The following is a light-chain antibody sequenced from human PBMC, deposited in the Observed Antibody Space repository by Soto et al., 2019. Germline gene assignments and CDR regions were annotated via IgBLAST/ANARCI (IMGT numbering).Light chain of an antibody. CDR1: QSVSSN. CDR2: GAS. V-gene: IGKV3-15*01. Sequence: DIVMTQSPATLSMSPGERASLSCRASQSVSSNLAWYQQKPGQAPRLLIYGASTRATGIPARFSGSGSGTEFTLTISSLQSEDFAVYSCRQDKNWPRTFGQGTKV. CDR3: RQDKNWPRT. J-gene: IGKJ1*01.